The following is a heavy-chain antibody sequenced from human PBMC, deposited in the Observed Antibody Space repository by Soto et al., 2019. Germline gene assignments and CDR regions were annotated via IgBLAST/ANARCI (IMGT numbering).Heavy chain of an antibody. CDR3: ARDAGQQLVYDY. V-gene: IGHV4-59*01. CDR1: GGSISSYY. J-gene: IGHJ4*02. CDR2: IYYSGST. D-gene: IGHD6-13*01. Sequence: ASETLSLTCTVSGGSISSYYWSWIRQPPGKGLEWIGYIYYSGSTNYNPSLKSRVTISVDTSKNQFSLKLSSVTAADTAVYYCARDAGQQLVYDYWGQGTLVTVSS.